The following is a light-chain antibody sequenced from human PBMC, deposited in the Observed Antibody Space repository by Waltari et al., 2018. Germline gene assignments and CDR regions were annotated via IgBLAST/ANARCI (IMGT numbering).Light chain of an antibody. Sequence: QSVLTQPPSASGTPGQRVTISCSGSNSNVESHYVYWYQQVPGTAPKPLIYTNSQRPSGVPVRFSGSKSGTSASLAISGLRSEDEADYYCAAWDDRLSGYVFGSGTSVTVL. CDR3: AAWDDRLSGYV. V-gene: IGLV1-47*01. CDR1: NSNVESHY. J-gene: IGLJ1*01. CDR2: TNS.